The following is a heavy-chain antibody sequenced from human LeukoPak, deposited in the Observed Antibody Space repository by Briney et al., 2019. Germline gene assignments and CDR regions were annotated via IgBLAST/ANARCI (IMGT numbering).Heavy chain of an antibody. CDR3: TTSRTSDY. CDR1: GFTFSSYS. J-gene: IGHJ4*02. Sequence: GGSLRLSCAASGFTFSSYSMNWVRQAPGKGLEWVSSISSSSSYIYYADSVKGRFTISRDNAKNTLYLQMNSLRVEDTAVYYCTTSRTSDYWGQGALVTVSS. V-gene: IGHV3-21*01. CDR2: ISSSSSYI. D-gene: IGHD2-2*01.